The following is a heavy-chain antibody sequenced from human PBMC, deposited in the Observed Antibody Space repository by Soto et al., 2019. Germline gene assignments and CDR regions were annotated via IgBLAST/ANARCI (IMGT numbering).Heavy chain of an antibody. D-gene: IGHD3-10*01. CDR3: ARGVGMVRGVIITDAFDI. V-gene: IGHV3-11*01. J-gene: IGHJ3*02. Sequence: GGSLSLSCAASGFTFSDYYMSWIRQAPGKGLEWVSYISSSGSTIYYADSVKGRFTISRGNAKNSLYLQMNSLRAEDTAVYYCARGVGMVRGVIITDAFDIWGQGTMVTVSS. CDR2: ISSSGSTI. CDR1: GFTFSDYY.